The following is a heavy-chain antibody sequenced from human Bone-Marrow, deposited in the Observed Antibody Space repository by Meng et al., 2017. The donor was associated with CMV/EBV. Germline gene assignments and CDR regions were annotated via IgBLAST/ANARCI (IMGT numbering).Heavy chain of an antibody. Sequence: ASVKVSCKASGYTFTGYYMHWVRQAPGQGLEWMGWINPNSGGTNYAQKFQGRVTMTRDTSISTAYMELSRLRSDDTAVYYCARDLAGYSGYDLRNWGQGTRVTVSS. V-gene: IGHV1-2*02. J-gene: IGHJ4*02. D-gene: IGHD5-12*01. CDR2: INPNSGGT. CDR1: GYTFTGYY. CDR3: ARDLAGYSGYDLRN.